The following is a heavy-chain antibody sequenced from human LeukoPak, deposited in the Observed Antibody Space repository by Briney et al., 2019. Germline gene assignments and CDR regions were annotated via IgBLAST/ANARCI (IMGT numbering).Heavy chain of an antibody. V-gene: IGHV4-39*07. J-gene: IGHJ2*01. CDR1: GGSIISGGSY. CDR2: VYYSGIT. D-gene: IGHD2-15*01. Sequence: SETLPLTCTLSGGSIISGGSYWGWIRQSPGKGLEWIGSVYYSGITYYNPSLKSRVTISVNTSKNQFSLTLRSVTAADTAVYFCSRRDCSHSDCFDWSFDLWGRGTLLTVSP. CDR3: SRRDCSHSDCFDWSFDL.